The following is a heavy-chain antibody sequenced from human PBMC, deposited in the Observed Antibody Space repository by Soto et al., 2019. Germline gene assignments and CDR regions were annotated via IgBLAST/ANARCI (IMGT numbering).Heavy chain of an antibody. Sequence: QVQLVQSGAEVKRPGSSVKVSCKASGDTFSFYSINWVRQAPGLGLEWMGRVNPILSLSNYAQRFQGRVTVTPDXXTSTAYMVISSLRSEDTAIYYCATSYGSGYRAFDYWGQGAQVIVSS. CDR2: VNPILSLS. CDR1: GDTFSFYS. CDR3: ATSYGSGYRAFDY. V-gene: IGHV1-69*02. D-gene: IGHD3-10*01. J-gene: IGHJ4*02.